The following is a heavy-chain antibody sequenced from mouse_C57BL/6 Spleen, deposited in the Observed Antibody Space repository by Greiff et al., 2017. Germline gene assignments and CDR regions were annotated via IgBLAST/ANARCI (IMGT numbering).Heavy chain of an antibody. D-gene: IGHD1-1*01. J-gene: IGHJ1*03. CDR1: GYTFTSYW. Sequence: QVQLQQPGAELVKPGASVKLSCKASGYTFTSYWMHWVKQRPGQGLEWIGMIHPNSGSTNYNEKFKSKATLTVDKSSSTAYMQLSSLTSEDSAVYDGARYGSLRQGYWEFEVWGTGTTVTVYS. CDR3: ARYGSLRQGYWEFEV. V-gene: IGHV1-64*01. CDR2: IHPNSGST.